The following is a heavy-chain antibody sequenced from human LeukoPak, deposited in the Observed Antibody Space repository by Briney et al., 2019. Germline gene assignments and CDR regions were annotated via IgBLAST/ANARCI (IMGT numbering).Heavy chain of an antibody. D-gene: IGHD3-22*01. V-gene: IGHV3-7*01. Sequence: GGSLRLSCAASGFTFSSYWMSWVRQAPGKGLEWVAYIKQDGSEKYYVHSVKGRFTISRDNDKNSLYLQVNSLRAEDTAVYYCARGGYYDTSGYRPLDYWGQGTLVTISS. CDR1: GFTFSSYW. CDR3: ARGGYYDTSGYRPLDY. J-gene: IGHJ4*02. CDR2: IKQDGSEK.